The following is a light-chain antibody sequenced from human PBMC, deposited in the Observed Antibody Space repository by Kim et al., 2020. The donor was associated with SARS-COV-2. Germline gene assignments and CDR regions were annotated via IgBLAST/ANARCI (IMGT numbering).Light chain of an antibody. V-gene: IGLV2-23*02. CDR1: NSNIGNNDH. CDR2: GVS. CDR3: CSCTESRTLV. Sequence: GQSITISCLGSNSNIGNNDHVSWYQQFPGKVPQLVIYGVSNRPSGMSSRFSGSKSGNTASLTISGLLTEDEATYFCCSCTESRTLVFGGGTQLTVL. J-gene: IGLJ2*01.